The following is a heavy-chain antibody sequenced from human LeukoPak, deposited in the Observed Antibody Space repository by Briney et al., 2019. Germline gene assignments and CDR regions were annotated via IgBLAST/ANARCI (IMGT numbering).Heavy chain of an antibody. Sequence: PSEILSLTCAVYGGSFSGYYWSWIRQPPGKGLEWIGEINHSGSTNYNPSLKSRVTISVDTSKNQFSLKLSSVTAADTAVYYCARGEWLRSWFGYWGQGTLVTVSS. CDR3: ARGEWLRSWFGY. V-gene: IGHV4-34*01. D-gene: IGHD5-12*01. CDR2: INHSGST. J-gene: IGHJ4*02. CDR1: GGSFSGYY.